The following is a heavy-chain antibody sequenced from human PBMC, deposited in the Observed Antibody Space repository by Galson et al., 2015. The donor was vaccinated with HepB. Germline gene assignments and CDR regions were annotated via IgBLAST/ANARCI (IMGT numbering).Heavy chain of an antibody. Sequence: SLRLSCAASGFTFSSYAMHWVRQAPGKGLEWVAVISYDGSNKYYADSVKGRFTISRDNSKNTLYLQMNNLRAEDTAAYYCARVDYWGQGTLVTVSS. CDR3: ARVDY. CDR1: GFTFSSYA. V-gene: IGHV3-30-3*01. J-gene: IGHJ4*02. CDR2: ISYDGSNK.